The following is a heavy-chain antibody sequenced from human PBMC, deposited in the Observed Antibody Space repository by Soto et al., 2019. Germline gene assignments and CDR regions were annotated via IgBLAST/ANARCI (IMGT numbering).Heavy chain of an antibody. CDR1: GYTFTSYY. J-gene: IGHJ5*02. D-gene: IGHD3-10*01. CDR2: INPSGGST. Sequence: GASVKVSCKASGYTFTSYYMHWVRQAPGQGLEWMGIINPSGGSTSYAQKFQGRITITRDTSASTAYMELSSLRSEDTAVYYCARDSGSPWGPGTLVTVSS. CDR3: ARDSGSP. V-gene: IGHV1-46*01.